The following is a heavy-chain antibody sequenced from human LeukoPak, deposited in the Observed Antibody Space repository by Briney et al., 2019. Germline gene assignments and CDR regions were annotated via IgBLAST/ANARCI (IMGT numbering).Heavy chain of an antibody. CDR1: GGSSSGYY. CDR2: INHSGST. Sequence: PSETLSLTCAVYGGSSSGYYWSWIRQPPGKGLEWIGEINHSGSTNYNPPLKSRVTISVDTSKNQFSLKLSSVTAADTAVYYCARVGSSWYYFDYWGQGTLVTVSS. V-gene: IGHV4-34*01. J-gene: IGHJ4*02. CDR3: ARVGSSWYYFDY. D-gene: IGHD6-13*01.